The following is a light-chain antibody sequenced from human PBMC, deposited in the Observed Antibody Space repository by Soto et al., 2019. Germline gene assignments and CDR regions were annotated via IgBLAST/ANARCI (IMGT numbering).Light chain of an antibody. CDR1: SSDVGAYNY. Sequence: QSALTQPPSASGSPGQSVTISCTGTSSDVGAYNYVSWYQQYQGKAPKHMIYAVTKRPSGVPDRFSGSRSGNKASLAVSGLRAEDRAAVDCTSYGGRTIVVFGGGTK. CDR3: TSYGGRTIVV. J-gene: IGLJ2*01. V-gene: IGLV2-8*01. CDR2: AVT.